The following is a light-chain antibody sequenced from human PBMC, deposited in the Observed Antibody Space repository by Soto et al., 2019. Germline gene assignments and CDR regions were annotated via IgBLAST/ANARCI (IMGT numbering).Light chain of an antibody. CDR3: QQYNTWPRAT. V-gene: IGKV3-15*01. J-gene: IGKJ4*01. CDR1: QSIINN. Sequence: ETVMTQSPATLSVSPGERATLSCRASQSIINNLAWYQQKPGQAPRLIMFRTSTRATGVPARFSGSGSGTEFNMTISSLRSEDFAVYYCQQYNTWPRATFGGGTKVEIK. CDR2: RTS.